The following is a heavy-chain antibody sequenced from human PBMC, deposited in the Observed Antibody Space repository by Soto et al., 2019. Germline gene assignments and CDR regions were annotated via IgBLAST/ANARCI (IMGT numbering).Heavy chain of an antibody. V-gene: IGHV2-5*01. CDR1: EISRSTSGGG. CDR3: ALSGGSSSWYMNGMDV. J-gene: IGHJ6*02. CDR2: IYWNDDK. D-gene: IGHD6-13*01. Sequence: QITLEESGPTLVKPTQTLTLTCTFSEISRSTSGGGVGWIRQPPGKALEWLALIYWNDDKRYSPSLKSRLTITKDTSKNQVVLTMTNMDPVDTATYYCALSGGSSSWYMNGMDVWGQGTTVTVSS.